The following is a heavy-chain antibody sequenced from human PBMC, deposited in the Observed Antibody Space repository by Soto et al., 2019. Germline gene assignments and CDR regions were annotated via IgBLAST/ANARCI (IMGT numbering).Heavy chain of an antibody. V-gene: IGHV1-46*01. CDR2: INPSGGST. D-gene: IGHD3-3*01. CDR3: ARDLKLRFLEWSAPLLGYYYGMDV. Sequence: GASVKVSCKASGYTFTSYYMHCVRQAPGHLLEWMGIINPSGGSTSYAQKFQGRVTMTRDTSTSTVYMELSSLRSEDTAVYYCARDLKLRFLEWSAPLLGYYYGMDVWGQGTTVTVSS. J-gene: IGHJ6*02. CDR1: GYTFTSYY.